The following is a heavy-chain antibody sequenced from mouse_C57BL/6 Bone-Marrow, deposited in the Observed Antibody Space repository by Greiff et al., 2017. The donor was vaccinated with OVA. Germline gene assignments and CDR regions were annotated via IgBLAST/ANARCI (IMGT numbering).Heavy chain of an antibody. CDR2: IYPRSGNT. Sequence: VQLQQSGAELARPGASVKLSCKASGYTFTSYGISWVKQRTGQGLEWIGEIYPRSGNTYYNEKFKGKATLTADKSSSTAYMELRSLTSEDSAVYYCAREGDYDGDWYFDVWGTGTTVTVSS. J-gene: IGHJ1*03. CDR3: AREGDYDGDWYFDV. CDR1: GYTFTSYG. D-gene: IGHD2-4*01. V-gene: IGHV1-81*01.